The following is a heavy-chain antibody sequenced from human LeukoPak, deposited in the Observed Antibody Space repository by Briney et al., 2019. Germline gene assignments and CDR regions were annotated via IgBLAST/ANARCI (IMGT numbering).Heavy chain of an antibody. Sequence: PSETLSLTCTVSGGSISSYYWSWTRQTPGKGLEWIGYMYYGGNTNYNPSLKSRVSISVDVSKNQLSLRLNSVTAADTAVYYCAKAAIAVAGTGGWLDPWGQGTLVTVSS. J-gene: IGHJ5*02. CDR2: MYYGGNT. CDR1: GGSISSYY. V-gene: IGHV4-59*01. CDR3: AKAAIAVAGTGGWLDP. D-gene: IGHD6-19*01.